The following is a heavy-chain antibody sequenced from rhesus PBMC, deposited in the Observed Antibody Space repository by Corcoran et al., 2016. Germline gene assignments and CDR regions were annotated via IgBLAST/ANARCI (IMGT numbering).Heavy chain of an antibody. V-gene: IGHV4S19*01. CDR1: GGPISSSNW. Sequence: QVQLQESGPGMGKASEHLSPTWAVSGGPISSSNWWSWSRPPPGKGLEWIGYISGSSGSTYYNPSLKSRVTISKDTSKNQFSLKLSSVTAADTAVYYCARGDNIWTGYYGYWGQGVLVTVSS. CDR2: ISGSSGST. D-gene: IGHD3-3*01. J-gene: IGHJ4*01. CDR3: ARGDNIWTGYYGY.